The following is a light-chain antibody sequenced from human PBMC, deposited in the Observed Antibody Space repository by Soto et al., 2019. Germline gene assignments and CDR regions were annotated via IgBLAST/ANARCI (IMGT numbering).Light chain of an antibody. V-gene: IGKV1-16*01. CDR1: QGISTY. CDR3: QQYYRYPWM. CDR2: SAS. J-gene: IGKJ1*01. Sequence: DIQMTQSPSSLSASVGDRVTITCRASQGISTYLGWYQQKPGKVPKSLIYSASNLQSGVPSRFSASGSGTEFTLTITDMQPDDFATYYCQQYYRYPWMFGQGTKVYIK.